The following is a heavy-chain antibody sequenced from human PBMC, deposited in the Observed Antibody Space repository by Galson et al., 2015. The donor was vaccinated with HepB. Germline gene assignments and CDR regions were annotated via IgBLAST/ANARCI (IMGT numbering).Heavy chain of an antibody. J-gene: IGHJ4*02. V-gene: IGHV1-3*01. D-gene: IGHD4-17*01. CDR3: ARSKGYDYGDYDLLDY. Sequence: SVKVSCKASGYTFTSYAMHWVRQAPGQRLEWMGWINAGNGNTKYSQKFQGRVTITRDTSASTAYMELSSLRSEDTAVYYCARSKGYDYGDYDLLDYWGQGTLVTVSS. CDR2: INAGNGNT. CDR1: GYTFTSYA.